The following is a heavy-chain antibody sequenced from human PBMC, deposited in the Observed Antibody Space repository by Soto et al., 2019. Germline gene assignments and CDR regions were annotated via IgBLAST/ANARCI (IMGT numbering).Heavy chain of an antibody. CDR2: IYWDDDT. Sequence: QITLKESGPTLVRPPQTLTLTCTFSGFSLTSGVGVGWIRQPPGKALEWLALIYWDDDTRYSPSLKNRLTITKDTSKNQVVLTMPTVGPVDTAPYFCAHIDPEIVTVGGHGGFDYWGQGPLVTVSS. CDR1: GFSLTSGVG. CDR3: AHIDPEIVTVGGHGGFDY. D-gene: IGHD5-12*01. J-gene: IGHJ4*02. V-gene: IGHV2-5*02.